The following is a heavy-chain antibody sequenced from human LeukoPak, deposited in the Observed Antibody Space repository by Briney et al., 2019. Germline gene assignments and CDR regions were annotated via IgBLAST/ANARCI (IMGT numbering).Heavy chain of an antibody. D-gene: IGHD6-13*01. J-gene: IGHJ4*02. V-gene: IGHV4-59*12. CDR3: ATMVIDPAAGSGG. CDR1: GDSIRTYY. Sequence: PSETLSLTCSVSGDSIRTYYWSWIRQPPGKGLEWIGYIIDTGSTNYKPSLKTRLTMSVDVSKNQISLKLSSVTAADTAVYYCATMVIDPAAGSGGWGQGTLVTVSS. CDR2: IIDTGST.